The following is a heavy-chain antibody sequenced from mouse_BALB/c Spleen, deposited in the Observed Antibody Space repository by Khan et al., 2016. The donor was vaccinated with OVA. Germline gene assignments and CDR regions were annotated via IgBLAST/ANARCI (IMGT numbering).Heavy chain of an antibody. J-gene: IGHJ3*01. CDR3: TRHGFVAWFTY. CDR1: GYSFTTYY. Sequence: EVQLQESGPELMKPGASVKISCKASGYSFTTYYIHWVMQSHGTSLEWIGYIDPFSGSTTYNQKFKGKATLTVEKSSSTAYIHLSNLTSEDSAVYCCTRHGFVAWFTYWGQGTLVTVSA. D-gene: IGHD2-2*01. CDR2: IDPFSGST. V-gene: IGHV1S135*01.